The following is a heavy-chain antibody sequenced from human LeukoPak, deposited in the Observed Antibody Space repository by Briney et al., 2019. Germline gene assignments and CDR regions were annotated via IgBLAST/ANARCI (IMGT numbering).Heavy chain of an antibody. J-gene: IGHJ4*02. D-gene: IGHD6-13*01. CDR1: GFTFSSYG. Sequence: GGSLRLSCAASGFTFSSYGMHWVRQAPGKGLEWVAVISYDGSNKYYADSVKGRFTISRDNSKNTLYLQMNSPRAEDTAVYYCAKDAGHSSSWYYFDYWGQGTLVTVSS. V-gene: IGHV3-30*18. CDR2: ISYDGSNK. CDR3: AKDAGHSSSWYYFDY.